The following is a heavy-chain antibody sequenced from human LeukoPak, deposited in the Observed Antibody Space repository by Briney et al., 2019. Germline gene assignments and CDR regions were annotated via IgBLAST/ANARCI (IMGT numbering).Heavy chain of an antibody. CDR1: GFTVSSNY. V-gene: IGHV3-66*04. CDR2: IYNCGST. D-gene: IGHD4/OR15-4a*01. J-gene: IGHJ4*02. CDR3: ARRAGAYSHPYDY. Sequence: GGSLRLSCAASGFTVSSNYMSWVRQAPGKGLEWVSVIYNCGSTYYADSVKGRFTISRDNSKNTLYLQMNSLRAEDTAVYYCARRAGAYSHPYDYWGQGTLVTVSS.